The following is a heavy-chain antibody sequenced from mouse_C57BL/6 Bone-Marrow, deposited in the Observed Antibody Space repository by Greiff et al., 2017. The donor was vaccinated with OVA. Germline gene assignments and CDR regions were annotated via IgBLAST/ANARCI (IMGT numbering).Heavy chain of an antibody. CDR2: ISNLAYSI. CDR3: ARLDYTWFAY. J-gene: IGHJ3*01. CDR1: GFTFSDYG. V-gene: IGHV5-15*01. Sequence: EVMLVESGGCLVQPGGSLKLSCAASGFTFSDYGMAWVRQAPRKGPEWVAFISNLAYSIYYADTVTGRFTISRENAKNTLYLEMSSLRSEDTAMYSCARLDYTWFAYWGQGTLVTVTA. D-gene: IGHD2-12*01.